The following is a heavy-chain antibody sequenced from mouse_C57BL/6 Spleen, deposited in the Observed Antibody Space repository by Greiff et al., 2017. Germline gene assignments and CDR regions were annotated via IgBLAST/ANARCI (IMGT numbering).Heavy chain of an antibody. Sequence: VQLQQSGPELVKPGDSVKISCKASGYSFTGYFMNWVMQSHGKSLEWIGRINPYNGDTFYNQKFKGKATLTVDKSSSTAHMELRSLTSEDSAVYYCARSASTTVDYYAMDYWGQGTSVTVSS. V-gene: IGHV1-20*01. CDR3: ARSASTTVDYYAMDY. D-gene: IGHD2-13*01. CDR1: GYSFTGYF. J-gene: IGHJ4*01. CDR2: INPYNGDT.